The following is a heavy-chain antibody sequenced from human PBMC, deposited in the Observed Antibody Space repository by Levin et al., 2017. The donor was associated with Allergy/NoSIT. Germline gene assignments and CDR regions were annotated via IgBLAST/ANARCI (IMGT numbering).Heavy chain of an antibody. J-gene: IGHJ4*02. Sequence: GESLKISCAASGFTFSSYSMNWVRQAPGKGLEWVSYISSSSSTIYYADSVKGRFTISRDNAKNSLYLQMNSLSAEDTAVYYCALGSNTAMVDYWGQGTLVTVSA. CDR2: ISSSSSTI. V-gene: IGHV3-48*01. D-gene: IGHD5-18*01. CDR1: GFTFSSYS. CDR3: ALGSNTAMVDY.